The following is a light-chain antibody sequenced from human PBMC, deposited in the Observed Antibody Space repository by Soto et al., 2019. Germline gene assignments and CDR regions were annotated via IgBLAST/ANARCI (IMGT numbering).Light chain of an antibody. CDR2: DAS. V-gene: IGKV3-11*01. CDR1: QSVSSY. CDR3: QQRSNWLTWT. Sequence: EIVLTQSPATLSLSPGEIATLSCSASQSVSSYLAWYQQKPGQAPRLLIYDASNRATGIPAKFSGRGSGTDFSLTISSLEPEDFAVYYCQQRSNWLTWTFGQGTKVEIK. J-gene: IGKJ1*01.